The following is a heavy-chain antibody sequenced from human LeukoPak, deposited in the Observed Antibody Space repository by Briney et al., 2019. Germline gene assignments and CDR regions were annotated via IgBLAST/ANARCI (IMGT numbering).Heavy chain of an antibody. CDR3: ARVSGDYGVGWFDP. D-gene: IGHD4-17*01. CDR1: GYTFTNYY. J-gene: IGHJ5*02. Sequence: ASVKVSCKTSGYTFTNYYMHWVRQAPGQGLEGLGLVNPSGGGTTYAQKFQGRVTMTRDMSTSTVYMELSSLRSEDTAVYFCARVSGDYGVGWFDPWGQGTLVTVSS. CDR2: VNPSGGGT. V-gene: IGHV1-46*01.